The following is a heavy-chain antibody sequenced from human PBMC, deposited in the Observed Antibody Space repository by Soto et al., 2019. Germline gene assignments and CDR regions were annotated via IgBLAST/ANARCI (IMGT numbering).Heavy chain of an antibody. J-gene: IGHJ4*02. Sequence: QVQLQESGPGLVKPSETLSLTCTVSGGSISSYYWSWIRQPPGKGLEWIGYIYYSGSTNYNPSLKSRVTISVDTSKNQFSLKLSSVTAADTAVYYCARISILYGVIDYWGQGTLVTVSS. CDR1: GGSISSYY. CDR2: IYYSGST. CDR3: ARISILYGVIDY. V-gene: IGHV4-59*01. D-gene: IGHD4-17*01.